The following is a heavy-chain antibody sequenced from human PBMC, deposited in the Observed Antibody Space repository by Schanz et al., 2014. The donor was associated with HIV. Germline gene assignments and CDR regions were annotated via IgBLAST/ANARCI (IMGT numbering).Heavy chain of an antibody. Sequence: QVQLVESGGGVVQPGRSLRLSCAASGFTFSSYGMHWVRQAPSKGLEWVAVTWFDGNNKYYADSVKGRFTISRDNSKNTLYLQMNSLRAEDTAVYYCARGQRRDGYNYYFDYWGQGTLVTVSS. J-gene: IGHJ4*02. CDR1: GFTFSSYG. D-gene: IGHD5-12*01. CDR2: TWFDGNNK. V-gene: IGHV3-33*01. CDR3: ARGQRRDGYNYYFDY.